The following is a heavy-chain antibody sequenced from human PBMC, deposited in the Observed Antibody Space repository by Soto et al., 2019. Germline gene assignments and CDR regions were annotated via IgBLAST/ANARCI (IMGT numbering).Heavy chain of an antibody. V-gene: IGHV4-38-2*02. CDR3: ATYRKFFQI. CDR2: VHYSGNT. J-gene: IGHJ3*02. CDR1: GYSISSGDH. Sequence: SETLSLTCTVSGYSISSGDHWAWIRQPPGKGLEWLGSVHYSGNTYYNPSLKSRLTISVDKSKNQFSLNLTSVTAADTAVYYCATYRKFFQIWGQGTKVTVSS.